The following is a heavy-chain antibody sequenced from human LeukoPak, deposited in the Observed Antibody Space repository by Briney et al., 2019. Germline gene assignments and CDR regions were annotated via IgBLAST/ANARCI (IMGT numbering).Heavy chain of an antibody. CDR3: ARAAIAAAGGSYAFDI. CDR2: ISGSGGST. D-gene: IGHD6-13*01. CDR1: GFTFSNYA. Sequence: PGGSLRLSCAASGFTFSNYALSWVRQAPGKGLEWVSGISGSGGSTYYTDSVKGRFTISRDNAKNSLYLQMNSLRAEDTAVYYCARAAIAAAGGSYAFDIWGQGTMVTVSS. J-gene: IGHJ3*02. V-gene: IGHV3-23*01.